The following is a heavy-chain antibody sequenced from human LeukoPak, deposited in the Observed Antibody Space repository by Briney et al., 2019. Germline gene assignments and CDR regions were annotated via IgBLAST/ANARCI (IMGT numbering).Heavy chain of an antibody. J-gene: IGHJ4*02. V-gene: IGHV3-21*01. CDR1: GFTFSSYS. CDR2: ISSSSSYI. D-gene: IGHD5-12*01. CDR3: ARLPGIYSGYGNY. Sequence: GGSLRLSCAASGFTFSSYSMNWVRQAPGKGLEWVSSISSSSSYIYYADSVKGRFTISRDNAKNSLYLQMNSLRAEDTAVYYCARLPGIYSGYGNYWGQGTLVTVSS.